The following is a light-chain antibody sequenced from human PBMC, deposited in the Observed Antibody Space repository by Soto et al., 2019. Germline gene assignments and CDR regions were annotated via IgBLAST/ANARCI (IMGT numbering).Light chain of an antibody. J-gene: IGKJ1*01. V-gene: IGKV3-20*01. Sequence: EIVLTQSPGTLSLSPGERATLSRRASQSVDSSFLGWYQQKPGQSPRLLIYAASSRASGIPDRFSGSGSGTDFNLSINGLDTEDLAVYYCQQYGTVTWTFGQGTKVDIK. CDR3: QQYGTVTWT. CDR2: AAS. CDR1: QSVDSSF.